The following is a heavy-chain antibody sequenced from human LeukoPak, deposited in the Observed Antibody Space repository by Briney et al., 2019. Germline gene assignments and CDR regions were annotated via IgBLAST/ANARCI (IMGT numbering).Heavy chain of an antibody. J-gene: IGHJ1*01. CDR2: IWYDGSNK. CDR1: GFTFSSYG. D-gene: IGHD6-6*01. Sequence: GRSLRLSCAASGFTFSSYGMHWVRQAPGKGLEWVAVIWYDGSNKYYADSVKGRFTISRDSSKNTLYLQMNSLRAEDTAVYYCARDGQLAYFQHWGQGTLVTVSS. V-gene: IGHV3-33*01. CDR3: ARDGQLAYFQH.